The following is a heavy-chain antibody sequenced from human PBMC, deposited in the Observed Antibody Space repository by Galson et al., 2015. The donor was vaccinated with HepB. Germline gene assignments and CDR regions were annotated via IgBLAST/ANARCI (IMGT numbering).Heavy chain of an antibody. J-gene: IGHJ5*02. V-gene: IGHV3-11*06. Sequence: SLRLSCAASGFTFSDYYMSWIRQAPGKGLEWVSYISSSSSYTNYADSVKGRFTISRDNAKNSLYLQMNSLRAEDTAVYYCARDSNEDENWFDPWGQGTLVTVSS. CDR3: ARDSNEDENWFDP. CDR2: ISSSSSYT. CDR1: GFTFSDYY.